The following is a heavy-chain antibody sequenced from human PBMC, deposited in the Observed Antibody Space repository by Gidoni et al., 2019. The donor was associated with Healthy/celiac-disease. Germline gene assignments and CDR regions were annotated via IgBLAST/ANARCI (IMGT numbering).Heavy chain of an antibody. CDR1: GFTFSSYS. CDR2: ISSSSSYI. Sequence: EVQLVESGGGLVKPGGSLRLSCAASGFTFSSYSMNWVRQAPGKGLEWVSSISSSSSYIYYADSVKGRFTISRDNAKNSLYLQMNSLRAEDTAVYYCARDPQSGSYYVFDYWGQGTLVTVSS. CDR3: ARDPQSGSYYVFDY. J-gene: IGHJ4*02. V-gene: IGHV3-21*01. D-gene: IGHD1-26*01.